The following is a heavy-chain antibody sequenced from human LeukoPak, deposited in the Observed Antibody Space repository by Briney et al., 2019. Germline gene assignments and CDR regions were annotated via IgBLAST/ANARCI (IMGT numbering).Heavy chain of an antibody. CDR1: GYTSTGYY. D-gene: IGHD4-23*01. V-gene: IGHV1-2*02. Sequence: ASVKVSCKASGYTSTGYYMHWVRQAPGQGLEWMGWINPNSGGTNYAQKFQGRVTMTSDTSISTAYMELSRLRSDNTAVYYCARDLYGGTSATFDYWGQGTLVTVSS. CDR2: INPNSGGT. CDR3: ARDLYGGTSATFDY. J-gene: IGHJ4*02.